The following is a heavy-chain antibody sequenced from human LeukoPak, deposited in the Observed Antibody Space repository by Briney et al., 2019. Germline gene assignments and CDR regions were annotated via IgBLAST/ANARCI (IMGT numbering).Heavy chain of an antibody. CDR1: GFTFSNYG. J-gene: IGHJ4*02. V-gene: IGHV3-33*01. CDR2: IQTDGNTK. CDR3: AREESSLVLGGLAY. Sequence: PGRSLRLSCAASGFTFSNYGIHWVRQAPGKGLEWVTFIQTDGNTKYYADSVRGRFTISRDNSKNTVSLQMNSLRAEDTAVYYCAREESSLVLGGLAYWGQGTLGTVSS. D-gene: IGHD6-13*01.